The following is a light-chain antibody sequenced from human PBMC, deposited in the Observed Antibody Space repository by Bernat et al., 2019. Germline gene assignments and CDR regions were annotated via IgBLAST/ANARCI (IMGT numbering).Light chain of an antibody. J-gene: IGKJ4*01. V-gene: IGKV3-20*01. CDR2: GST. CDR3: HQYGTSPPT. CDR1: QNIRSGY. Sequence: EIVLTQSPGILSLSPGERGTLSCRASQNIRSGYLAWFQQKPGQAPRLLIYGSTARAAGIPERFSGSGSGTDFSLSISRLEPEDFAVYFCHQYGTSPPTFGGGTKVEI.